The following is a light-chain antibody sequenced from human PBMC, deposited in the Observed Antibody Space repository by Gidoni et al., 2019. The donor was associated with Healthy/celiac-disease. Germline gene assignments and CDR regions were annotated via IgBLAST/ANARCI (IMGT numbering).Light chain of an antibody. J-gene: IGKJ4*01. V-gene: IGKV3-11*01. CDR3: QQRSNWPLT. Sequence: EIVLTKSPATLSLSPGERATLSCRASQSVSSYLAWYQQKPGQAPRLLIYDASNRATGIPARFSGSWSGTGFTLTISSLEPEDFAVYYCQQRSNWPLTFGGGTKVEIK. CDR2: DAS. CDR1: QSVSSY.